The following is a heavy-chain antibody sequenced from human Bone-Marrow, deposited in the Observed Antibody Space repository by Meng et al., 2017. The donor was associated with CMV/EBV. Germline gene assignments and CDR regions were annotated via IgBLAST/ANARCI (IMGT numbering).Heavy chain of an antibody. Sequence: SETLSLTCAVYGGPFSGYYWSWIRQPPGKGLEWIGEINHSGSTNYNPSLKSRVTISVDTSKNQFSLKLSSVTAADTAVYYCARVPSQTGYSSSWYLLTYYYYYGMDVWGQGTTVTVSS. J-gene: IGHJ6*02. CDR2: INHSGST. CDR1: GGPFSGYY. D-gene: IGHD6-13*01. CDR3: ARVPSQTGYSSSWYLLTYYYYYGMDV. V-gene: IGHV4-34*01.